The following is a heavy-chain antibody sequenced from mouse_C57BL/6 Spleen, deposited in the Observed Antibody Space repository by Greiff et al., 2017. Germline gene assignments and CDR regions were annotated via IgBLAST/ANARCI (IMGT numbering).Heavy chain of an antibody. CDR2: IYPRSGNT. CDR1: GYTFTSYG. Sequence: QVQLQQSGAELARPGASVKLSCKASGYTFTSYGISWVKQRTGQGLEWIGEIYPRSGNTYYNEKFKGKVTLTADKSSSTAYMELHSLTSEDSAVYFCARRGYSNYVYYYAMDYWGQGTSVTVSS. V-gene: IGHV1-81*01. CDR3: ARRGYSNYVYYYAMDY. J-gene: IGHJ4*01. D-gene: IGHD2-5*01.